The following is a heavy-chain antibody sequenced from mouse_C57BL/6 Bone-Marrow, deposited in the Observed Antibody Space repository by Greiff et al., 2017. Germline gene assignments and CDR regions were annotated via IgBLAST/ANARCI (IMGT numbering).Heavy chain of an antibody. Sequence: QVQLQQPGAELVRPGSSVKLSCKASGYTFTSYWMHWVKQRPIQGLEWIGNIDPSDSETHDKQKFKDKATLTVDKSSSTAYMQLSSLTSEDSAVYYCARGNYYGSSGAWCAYWGQGTLVTVSA. CDR1: GYTFTSYW. J-gene: IGHJ3*01. CDR3: ARGNYYGSSGAWCAY. D-gene: IGHD1-1*01. CDR2: IDPSDSET. V-gene: IGHV1-52*01.